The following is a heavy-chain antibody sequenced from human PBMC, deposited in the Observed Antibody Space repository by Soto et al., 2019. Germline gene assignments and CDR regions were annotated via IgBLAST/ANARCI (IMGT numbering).Heavy chain of an antibody. J-gene: IGHJ4*02. CDR1: GVSISSGGYY. Sequence: QVQLQESGPGLVKPSQTLSLTCTVSGVSISSGGYYWSWIRQHPGKGLQWIGNIYYSGSTNYNPSLKSRIIISLYTSKNQFSLKLSSVTAAETAVYFCARYRISGSWSKFDYWRQGTLVTLSS. CDR3: ARYRISGSWSKFDY. V-gene: IGHV4-31*03. D-gene: IGHD6-13*01. CDR2: IYYSGST.